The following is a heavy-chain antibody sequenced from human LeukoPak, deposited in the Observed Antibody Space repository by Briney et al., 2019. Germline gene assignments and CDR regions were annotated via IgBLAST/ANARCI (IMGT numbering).Heavy chain of an antibody. CDR1: GSIFSSLD. V-gene: IGHV3-23*01. CDR3: AKDSVRSGGWFYFDN. Sequence: PGGSLRLSCAASGSIFSSLDMGWVRQAPGKGLEWVSGISASGKNTFYADSVKSRFTISRDNSKNTVYLQMSSLRAEDTAIYYCAKDSVRSGGWFYFDNWGQGTLVSVSS. J-gene: IGHJ4*02. D-gene: IGHD4-23*01. CDR2: ISASGKNT.